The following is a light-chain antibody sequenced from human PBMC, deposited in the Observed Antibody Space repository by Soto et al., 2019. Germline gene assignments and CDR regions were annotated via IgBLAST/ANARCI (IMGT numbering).Light chain of an antibody. J-gene: IGKJ4*01. CDR3: QQRNSWPLT. Sequence: IALTQSPGTLPLSPGQRATLSCSASEGVASNYLAWYQQKPGKAPRLLLFGASNRATGIPDRFSGSGSGTDFTLTISSLEPEDFAFYYCQQRNSWPLTFGGGTKVDI. CDR2: GAS. CDR1: EGVASNY. V-gene: IGKV3-11*01.